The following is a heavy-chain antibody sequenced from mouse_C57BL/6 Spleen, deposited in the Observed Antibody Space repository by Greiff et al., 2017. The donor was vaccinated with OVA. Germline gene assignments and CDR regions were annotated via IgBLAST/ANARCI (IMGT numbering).Heavy chain of an antibody. D-gene: IGHD2-3*01. CDR2: IYPSDSET. CDR1: GYTFTSYW. J-gene: IGHJ3*01. CDR3: ARVYDGYQSGFAY. Sequence: QVQLQQPGAELVRPGSSVKLSCKASGYTFTSYWMDWVKQRPGQGLEWIGNIYPSDSETHYNQKFKDKATLTVDKSSSTAYMQLSSLTSEDSAVYYCARVYDGYQSGFAYWGQGTLVTVSA. V-gene: IGHV1-61*01.